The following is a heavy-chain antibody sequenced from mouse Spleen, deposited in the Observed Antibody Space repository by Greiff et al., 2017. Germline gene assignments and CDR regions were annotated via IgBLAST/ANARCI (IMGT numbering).Heavy chain of an antibody. V-gene: IGHV1-69*01. CDR3: ATYYGNLFDY. D-gene: IGHD2-1*01. CDR2: IDPSDSYT. J-gene: IGHJ2*01. Sequence: QVQLQQSGAELVMPGASVKLSCKASGYTFTSYWMHWVKQRPGQGLEWIGEIDPSDSYTNYNQKFKGKATLTVDKSSSTAYMQLSSLTSEDSAVYYCATYYGNLFDYWGQGTTLTVSS. CDR1: GYTFTSYW.